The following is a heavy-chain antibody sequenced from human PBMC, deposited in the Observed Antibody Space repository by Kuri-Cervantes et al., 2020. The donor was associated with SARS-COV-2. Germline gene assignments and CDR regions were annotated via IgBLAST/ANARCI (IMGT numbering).Heavy chain of an antibody. CDR2: IYHSGST. D-gene: IGHD3-3*01. Sequence: GSLRLSCTVSGYSISSGYYWGWIRQPPGKGLEWIGSIYHSGSTYYNPSLKSRVTISVDTSKNQFSLKLSSVTAADTAVYYCAGVKTIFGVAPFDYWGQGTLVTVSS. CDR3: AGVKTIFGVAPFDY. CDR1: GYSISSGYY. J-gene: IGHJ4*02. V-gene: IGHV4-38-2*02.